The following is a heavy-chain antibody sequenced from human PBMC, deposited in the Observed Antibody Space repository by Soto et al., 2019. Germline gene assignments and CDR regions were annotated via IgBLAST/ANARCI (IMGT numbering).Heavy chain of an antibody. CDR1: GDSVSSNSAD. Sequence: PSETLSLTCAISGDSVSSNSADWNWIKQSPSRGLEWLGRTYYRSKWYNDYAVSVKSRITINPDTSKNQFSLQLNSVTPEDTAVYYCAKGDNLGPKTGYAFDPWGQGIMVTVSS. CDR3: AKGDNLGPKTGYAFDP. CDR2: TYYRSKWYN. J-gene: IGHJ5*02. D-gene: IGHD5-12*01. V-gene: IGHV6-1*01.